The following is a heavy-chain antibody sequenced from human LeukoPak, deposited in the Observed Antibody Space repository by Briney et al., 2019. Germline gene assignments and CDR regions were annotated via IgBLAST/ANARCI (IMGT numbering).Heavy chain of an antibody. CDR2: ISAYNGNT. V-gene: IGHV1-18*01. CDR3: ARWGYSGYNGYENSDAFDI. J-gene: IGHJ3*02. D-gene: IGHD5-12*01. CDR1: GYTFTSYG. Sequence: ASVKVSCKASGYTFTSYGISWVRQAPGQGLEWMGWISAYNGNTNYAQKLQGRVTMTTDTSTSTAYMELRSLRSDDTAVYYCARWGYSGYNGYENSDAFDIWGQGTMVTVSS.